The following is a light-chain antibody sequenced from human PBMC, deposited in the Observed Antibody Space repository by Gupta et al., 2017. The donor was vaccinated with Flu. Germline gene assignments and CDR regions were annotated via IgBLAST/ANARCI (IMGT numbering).Light chain of an antibody. J-gene: IGKJ2*01. CDR3: QQSYSTPYT. CDR1: QSISSY. CDR2: AAS. V-gene: IGKV1-39*01. Sequence: DIQMTQSPSSLSASVGDRVTITCRASQSISSYLNWYQQKPGKAPKLLIYAASSLQSGVPSRFSGSGSGTDFTLTISSLQPEDFATYYCQQSYSTPYTFAQGTXLEIK.